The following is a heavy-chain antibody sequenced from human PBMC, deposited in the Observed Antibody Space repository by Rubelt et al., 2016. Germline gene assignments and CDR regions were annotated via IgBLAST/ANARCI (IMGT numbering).Heavy chain of an antibody. CDR1: GFTFSSYA. CDR3: ARGHFSSGESNWLDP. V-gene: IGHV3-23*01. J-gene: IGHJ5*02. D-gene: IGHD6-19*01. Sequence: EVQLLESGGGLVQPGGSLRLSCAASGFTFSSYAMSWVRQAPGKGLEWVSAISGSGGSTYYADSVKGRFTISRDNSKNTLYLQMKSLRAEDTAVYYCARGHFSSGESNWLDPWGQGTLVTVSS. CDR2: ISGSGGST.